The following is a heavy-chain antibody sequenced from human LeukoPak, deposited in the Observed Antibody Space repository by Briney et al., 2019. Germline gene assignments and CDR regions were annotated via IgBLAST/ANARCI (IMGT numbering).Heavy chain of an antibody. V-gene: IGHV3-30*03. CDR2: ITYDGYYK. Sequence: PGGSLRHSCAASGSTFTSYGIHWVRQAPGKGLEWVALITYDGYYKYYSDSVKGRFTISSDTSKNTLYLQTNSLRAEDTAVYYCARDLSPVVRASPMGYWGQGTLVTVSS. J-gene: IGHJ4*02. D-gene: IGHD3-10*01. CDR3: ARDLSPVVRASPMGY. CDR1: GSTFTSYG.